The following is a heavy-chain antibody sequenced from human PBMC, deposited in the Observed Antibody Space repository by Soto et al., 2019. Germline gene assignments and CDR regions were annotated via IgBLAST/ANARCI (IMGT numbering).Heavy chain of an antibody. V-gene: IGHV3-23*01. Sequence: GGSLRLSCAASGFTFSSYAMSWVRQAPGKGLEWVSAISGSGGSTYYADSVKGRFTISRDNSKNTLYLQMNSLRAEDTAVYYCADTQWELLLYYYGMDVWGQGTTVTVS. CDR1: GFTFSSYA. CDR3: ADTQWELLLYYYGMDV. D-gene: IGHD1-26*01. CDR2: ISGSGGST. J-gene: IGHJ6*02.